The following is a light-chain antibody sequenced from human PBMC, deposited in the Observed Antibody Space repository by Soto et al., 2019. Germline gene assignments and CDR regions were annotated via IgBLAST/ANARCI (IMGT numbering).Light chain of an antibody. CDR1: SSDVGSGNV. CDR3: CSHAGSNTYV. J-gene: IGLJ1*01. V-gene: IGLV2-23*01. CDR2: EGF. Sequence: QSALTQPASVSGSPGQSISISCTGTSSDVGSGNVVSWYQHYPGKAPQLMIYEGFKRPSGVSSRFSGSKSGNTASLTIPGLQAEDEADYHCCSHAGSNTYVFGTGTKV.